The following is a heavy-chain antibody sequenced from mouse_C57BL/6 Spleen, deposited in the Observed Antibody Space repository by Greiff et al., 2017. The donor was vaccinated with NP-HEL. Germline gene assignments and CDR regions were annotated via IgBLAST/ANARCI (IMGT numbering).Heavy chain of an antibody. CDR3: ARQGTTVVATHWYFDV. CDR1: GYTFTSYW. V-gene: IGHV1-53*01. Sequence: VQLQQPGTELVKPGASVKLSCKASGYTFTSYWMHWVKQRPGQGLEWIGNINPSNGGTNYNEKFKSKATLTVDKSSSTAYMQLSSLTSEDSAVYYCARQGTTVVATHWYFDVWGTGTTVTVSS. J-gene: IGHJ1*03. D-gene: IGHD1-1*01. CDR2: INPSNGGT.